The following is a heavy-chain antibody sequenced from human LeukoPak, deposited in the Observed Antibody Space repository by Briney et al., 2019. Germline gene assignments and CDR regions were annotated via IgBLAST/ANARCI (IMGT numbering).Heavy chain of an antibody. CDR2: IYYSGST. V-gene: IGHV4-59*08. D-gene: IGHD4-17*01. J-gene: IGHJ6*03. Sequence: SETLSLTCTVSGGSISSYYWSWIRQPPGKGLEWIGYIYYSGSTNYNPSLKSRVIISVDTSKNQFSLKLSSVTAADTAVYYCARATRDGDYAYYYYYMDVWGKGTTVTISS. CDR1: GGSISSYY. CDR3: ARATRDGDYAYYYYYMDV.